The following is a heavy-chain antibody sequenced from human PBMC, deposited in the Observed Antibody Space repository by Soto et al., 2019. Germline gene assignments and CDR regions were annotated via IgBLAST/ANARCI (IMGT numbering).Heavy chain of an antibody. CDR1: GFTFSTYA. J-gene: IGHJ3*02. Sequence: QVRLVESGGGVVQPGRSLRLSCAASGFTFSTYAMHWVRQAPGKGLEWVAVIWYDGTSKFYGDFVRGRFTISRDNSNNTLYLQLNSLRRDDTAVYYCARTPLTSDAFDIWGQGTTVTVSA. D-gene: IGHD2-15*01. V-gene: IGHV3-33*01. CDR3: ARTPLTSDAFDI. CDR2: IWYDGTSK.